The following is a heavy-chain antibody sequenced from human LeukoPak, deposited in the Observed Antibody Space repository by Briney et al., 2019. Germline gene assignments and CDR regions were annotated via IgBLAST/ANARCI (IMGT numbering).Heavy chain of an antibody. V-gene: IGHV4-59*01. CDR2: IYYSGST. CDR1: GGSISSYY. D-gene: IGHD1-1*01. CDR3: ARGRVSSSTWYSTYYYYFYMDV. J-gene: IGHJ6*03. Sequence: SETLSLTCTVSGGSISSYYWSWIRQPPGKGLECIGYIYYSGSTNYNPSLKSRVTISVDTSKNQFSLRLRSVTAADTAVYFCARGRVSSSTWYSTYYYYFYMDVWGKGTTVTVSS.